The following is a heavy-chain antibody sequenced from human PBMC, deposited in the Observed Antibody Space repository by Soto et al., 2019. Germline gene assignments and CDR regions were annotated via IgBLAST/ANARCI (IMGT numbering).Heavy chain of an antibody. Sequence: EVHLLESGGGLVQPGGSLRLSCAASGFSFDNYAMAWVRQAPGEGLEWVSSIYRSGDGTHYADSVKGRFTITRDSSKSTLYLQMTSLRADDTAVYYCAKSGKGDSVDMWFDTWGQGSLVTVSS. D-gene: IGHD2-21*02. CDR1: GFSFDNYA. V-gene: IGHV3-23*05. CDR2: IYRSGDGT. CDR3: AKSGKGDSVDMWFDT. J-gene: IGHJ5*02.